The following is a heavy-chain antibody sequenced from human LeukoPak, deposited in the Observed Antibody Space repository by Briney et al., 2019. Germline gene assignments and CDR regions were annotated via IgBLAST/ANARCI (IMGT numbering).Heavy chain of an antibody. D-gene: IGHD3-10*01. J-gene: IGHJ4*02. CDR3: ARDKARVGITMVRGVGDY. V-gene: IGHV3-7*01. CDR2: IKQDGSEK. CDR1: GFTFSSYA. Sequence: GGSLRLSCAASGFTFSSYAMSWVRQAPGKGLEWVANIKQDGSEKYYVDSVKGRFTISRGNAKNSLYLQMNSLRAEDTAVYYCARDKARVGITMVRGVGDYWGQGTLVTVSS.